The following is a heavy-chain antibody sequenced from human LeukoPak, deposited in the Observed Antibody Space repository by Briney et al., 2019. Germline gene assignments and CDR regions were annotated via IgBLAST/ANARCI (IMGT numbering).Heavy chain of an antibody. Sequence: ASVKVSCKASGYTLTGYYMHWVRQAPGQGLEWMGRINPNSGGTNYAQKFQGRVTMTRDTSISTAYMELSRLRSDDTAVYYCARAAARTYYYYYYMDVWGKGTTVTVSS. CDR3: ARAAARTYYYYYYMDV. D-gene: IGHD6-13*01. CDR1: GYTLTGYY. CDR2: INPNSGGT. J-gene: IGHJ6*03. V-gene: IGHV1-2*06.